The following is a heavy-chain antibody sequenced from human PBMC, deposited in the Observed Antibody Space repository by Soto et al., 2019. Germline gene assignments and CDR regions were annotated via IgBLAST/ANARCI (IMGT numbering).Heavy chain of an antibody. CDR2: ISSSSSYT. CDR1: GFTFSDYY. D-gene: IGHD4-17*01. Sequence: GGSLRLSCAASGFTFSDYYMSWIRQAPGKGLEWVSYISSSSSYTNYADSVKGRFTISRDNAKNSLYLQMNSLRAEDTAVYYCAKDSGIDYVDFYIWGQGTMVTVSS. CDR3: AKDSGIDYVDFYI. J-gene: IGHJ3*02. V-gene: IGHV3-11*05.